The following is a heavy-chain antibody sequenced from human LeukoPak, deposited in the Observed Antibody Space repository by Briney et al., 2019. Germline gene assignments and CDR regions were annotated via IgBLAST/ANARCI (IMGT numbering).Heavy chain of an antibody. CDR3: ASERGGYYDYVWGSYRHDAFDI. CDR2: IKQDGSEK. CDR1: GFTFSSYL. J-gene: IGHJ3*02. Sequence: PGGSLRLSCAASGFTFSSYLMSWVRQAPGKGLEWVANIKQDGSEKYYVDSVKGRFTISRDNAKNSLYLQMNSLRAEDTAVYYCASERGGYYDYVWGSYRHDAFDIWGQGTMVTVS. V-gene: IGHV3-7*01. D-gene: IGHD3-16*02.